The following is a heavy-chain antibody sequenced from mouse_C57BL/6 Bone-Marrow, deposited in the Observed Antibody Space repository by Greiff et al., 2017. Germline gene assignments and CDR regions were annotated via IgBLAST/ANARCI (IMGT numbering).Heavy chain of an antibody. J-gene: IGHJ4*01. D-gene: IGHD1-1*02. Sequence: EVQLVESGGGLVKPGGSLKLSCAASGFTFSDYGMHWVRQAPEKGLEWVAYISSGSSTIYYADTVKGRFTISRDNAKNTLFLQMTSLSSEDTAMYYCARGSYPYYYAMDYWGQGTSVTVSS. CDR1: GFTFSDYG. V-gene: IGHV5-17*01. CDR3: ARGSYPYYYAMDY. CDR2: ISSGSSTI.